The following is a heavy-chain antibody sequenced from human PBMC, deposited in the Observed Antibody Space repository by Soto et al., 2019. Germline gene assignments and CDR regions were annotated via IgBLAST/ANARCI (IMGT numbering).Heavy chain of an antibody. CDR1: GFTFGTTD. Sequence: GGSLRLSCAASGFTFGTTDMSWVRQASGEGLEWVSTIDGSGGITYYADSVKGRFTISRDNSRNTVYLQMNSLRGGDTALYYCVKNSGWFNTWGQGALVTVSS. CDR2: IDGSGGIT. CDR3: VKNSGWFNT. V-gene: IGHV3-23*01. D-gene: IGHD3-10*01. J-gene: IGHJ5*02.